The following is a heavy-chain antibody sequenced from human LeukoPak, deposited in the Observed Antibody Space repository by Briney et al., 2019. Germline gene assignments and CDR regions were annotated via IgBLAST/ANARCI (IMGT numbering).Heavy chain of an antibody. Sequence: GGSLRLSCAASGFTFSSYAMSWVRQAPGKGLEWVSAISGSGGSTYYADSVKGRFAISRDNSKNTLYLQMNSLRAEDTAVYYCAKGSTSTVTPTDYWGQGTLVTVSS. J-gene: IGHJ4*02. CDR1: GFTFSSYA. V-gene: IGHV3-23*01. CDR3: AKGSTSTVTPTDY. D-gene: IGHD4-17*01. CDR2: ISGSGGST.